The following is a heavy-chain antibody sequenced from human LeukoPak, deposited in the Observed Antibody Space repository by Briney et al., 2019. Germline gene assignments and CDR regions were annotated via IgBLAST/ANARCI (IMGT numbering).Heavy chain of an antibody. J-gene: IGHJ5*02. CDR1: GGTFSSYA. CDR3: ARDLRITMVRGVINWFDP. V-gene: IGHV1-69*04. Sequence: SVKVSCKASGGTFSSYAISRVRQAPGQGLEWMGRIIPILGIANYAQKFQGRVTITADKSTSTAYMELSSLRSEDTAVYYCARDLRITMVRGVINWFDPWGQGTLVTVSS. CDR2: IIPILGIA. D-gene: IGHD3-10*01.